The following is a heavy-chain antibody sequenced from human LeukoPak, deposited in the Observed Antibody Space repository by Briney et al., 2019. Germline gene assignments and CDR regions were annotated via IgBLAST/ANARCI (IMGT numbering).Heavy chain of an antibody. D-gene: IGHD2-2*01. CDR3: ARQVDCSSTSCYVLEPYFDY. CDR2: IYYSGST. J-gene: IGHJ4*02. V-gene: IGHV4-59*01. Sequence: SGTLSLTRTVSGGSISSYYWSWIRQPPGKGLEWIGYIYYSGSTNYNPSLQSRVTISVHTSKHQFSLNLSSETAADTAVYYCARQVDCSSTSCYVLEPYFDYWGQGTLVTVSS. CDR1: GGSISSYY.